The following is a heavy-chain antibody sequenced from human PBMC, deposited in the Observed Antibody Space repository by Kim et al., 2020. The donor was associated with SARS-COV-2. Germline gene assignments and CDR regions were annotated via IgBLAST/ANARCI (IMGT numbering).Heavy chain of an antibody. CDR2: FDPEDGET. Sequence: ASVKVSCKVSGYTLTELSMHWVRQAPGKGLEWMGGFDPEDGETIYAQKFQGRVTMTEDTSTDTAYMELSSLRSEDTAVYYCATAPSISSGSWYPTLVCYYGMDVWGQGTTVTVSS. D-gene: IGHD6-13*01. V-gene: IGHV1-24*01. CDR1: GYTLTELS. J-gene: IGHJ6*02. CDR3: ATAPSISSGSWYPTLVCYYGMDV.